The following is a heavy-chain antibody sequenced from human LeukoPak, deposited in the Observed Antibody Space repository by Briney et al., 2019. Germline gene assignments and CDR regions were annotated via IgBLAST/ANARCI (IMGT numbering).Heavy chain of an antibody. CDR2: FDIEDEKR. J-gene: IGHJ4*02. CDR1: GHTLTELS. D-gene: IGHD3-10*01. V-gene: IGHV1-24*01. Sequence: ASVKVSCKVSGHTLTELSIHWVRQAPGKGLEWLGGFDIEDEKRWYERKFQGRVTMTRDTSISTAYMELSRLRSDDTAVYYCARDSDPTYYFDSGPYHAYWGQGTLVTVSS. CDR3: ARDSDPTYYFDSGPYHAY.